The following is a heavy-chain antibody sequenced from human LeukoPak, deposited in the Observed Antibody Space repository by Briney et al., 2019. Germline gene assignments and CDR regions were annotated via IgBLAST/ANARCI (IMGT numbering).Heavy chain of an antibody. CDR1: RFMFSSYE. CDR2: IRNDGRNK. CDR3: AKGLRKLIVGSTEYYFDY. J-gene: IGHJ4*02. D-gene: IGHD1-26*01. V-gene: IGHV3-30*02. Sequence: GGSLRLSCAASRFMFSSYEMNWVRQAPGKGLEWVAFIRNDGRNKYYADSVKGRFTISRDNSKNTLYLQMNSLRAEDTAVYYCAKGLRKLIVGSTEYYFDYWGQGTLVTVSS.